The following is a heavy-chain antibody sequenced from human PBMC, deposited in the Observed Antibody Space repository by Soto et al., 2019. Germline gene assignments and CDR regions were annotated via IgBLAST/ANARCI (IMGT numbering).Heavy chain of an antibody. V-gene: IGHV6-1*01. Sequence: SQTLSLTCAISGDSVSSNSAAWKWIRQSPSRGLEWLGRTYYRSKWYNDYAVSVKSRITINPDTSKNQFSLQLNSVTPEDTAVYYCAREFRIAAAGTDWFDPWGQGTLVTSPQ. CDR1: GDSVSSNSAA. CDR2: TYYRSKWYN. J-gene: IGHJ5*02. CDR3: AREFRIAAAGTDWFDP. D-gene: IGHD6-13*01.